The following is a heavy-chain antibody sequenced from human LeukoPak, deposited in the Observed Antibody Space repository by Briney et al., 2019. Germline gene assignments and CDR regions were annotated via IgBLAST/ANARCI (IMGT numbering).Heavy chain of an antibody. J-gene: IGHJ3*02. CDR1: GLTLSTYA. Sequence: GRPLRLSCVASGLTLSTYAMHWVRQAPGTGLEWVTVISYDGTNKYYADSLKGRFTISRDNSKNTMYLQVNSLRPGDTAVYYCAKDFYDTSANGAFDIWGHGTMVSVSS. CDR3: AKDFYDTSANGAFDI. V-gene: IGHV3-30*18. D-gene: IGHD2/OR15-2a*01. CDR2: ISYDGTNK.